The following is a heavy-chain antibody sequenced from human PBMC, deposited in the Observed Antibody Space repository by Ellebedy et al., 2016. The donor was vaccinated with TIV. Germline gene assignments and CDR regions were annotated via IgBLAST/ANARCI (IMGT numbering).Heavy chain of an antibody. CDR1: GGSISSYY. J-gene: IGHJ4*02. CDR3: ASVPITICGVVIIREGY. CDR2: IYYSGST. V-gene: IGHV4-59*08. Sequence: MPSETLSLTCTVSGGSISSYYWSWIRQPPGKGLEWIGYIYYSGSTNYNPSLKSRVTISVDTSKNQFSLKLSSVTAADTAVYYCASVPITICGVVIIREGYWGQGTLVTVSS. D-gene: IGHD3-3*01.